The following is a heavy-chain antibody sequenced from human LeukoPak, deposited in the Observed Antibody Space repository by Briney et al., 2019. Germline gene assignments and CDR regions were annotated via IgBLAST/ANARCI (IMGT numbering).Heavy chain of an antibody. CDR1: GFTFSDYY. CDR3: ARDLKGSAWYVDD. Sequence: GGSLRLPCAASGFTFSDYYMTWIRQAPGKGLEWLSYISSSSTYTNYADSVKGRFTISRDNAKNSLYLQMNSLRAEDTAVYYCARDLKGSAWYVDDWGQGTLVTVSS. D-gene: IGHD6-19*01. J-gene: IGHJ4*02. V-gene: IGHV3-11*05. CDR2: ISSSSTYT.